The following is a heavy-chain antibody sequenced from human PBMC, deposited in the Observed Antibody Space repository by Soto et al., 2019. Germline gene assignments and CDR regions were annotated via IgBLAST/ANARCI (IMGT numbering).Heavy chain of an antibody. V-gene: IGHV3-72*01. CDR1: GFTFSDYY. CDR3: SRAGILTTPYYTDY. D-gene: IGHD2-21*01. Sequence: EVQLVESGGGLVQPEGSLRLSCADSGFTFSDYYMDWVRQAPGKGLEWVGRVRNKVNSYTTEYAASVKGRFTVSRDDSRNSLYLQINSLKTGDTAMYYCSRAGILTTPYYTDYWGLGTLVTVSS. J-gene: IGHJ4*02. CDR2: VRNKVNSYTT.